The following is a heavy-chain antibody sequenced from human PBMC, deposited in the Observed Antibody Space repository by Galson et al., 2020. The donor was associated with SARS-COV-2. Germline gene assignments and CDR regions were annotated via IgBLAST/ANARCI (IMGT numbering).Heavy chain of an antibody. J-gene: IGHJ6*02. CDR1: GYTFTDYY. CDR3: ARLRYYDVLNGYIVDV. Sequence: ASVKVSCKASGYTFTDYYIHWVRQAPGQGLEWMGWINPKSGGTNYAQKFEGRVTMTRDTSITTAYMELSRLRADDTAVYYCARLRYYDVLNGYIVDVWGQGTMVTVSS. CDR2: INPKSGGT. V-gene: IGHV1-2*02. D-gene: IGHD3-9*01.